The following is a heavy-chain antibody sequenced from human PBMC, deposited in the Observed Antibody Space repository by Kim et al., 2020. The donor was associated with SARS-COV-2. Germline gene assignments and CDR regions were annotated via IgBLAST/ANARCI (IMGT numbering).Heavy chain of an antibody. J-gene: IGHJ4*02. CDR3: AGGYDPFDY. V-gene: IGHV4-34*01. Sequence: SETLSLTCAVYGGSFSGYYWSWIRQPPGKGLEWIGEINYSGSTNYNPSLKSRVTISVDTSKNQFSLKLSSVTAADTAVYYCAGGYDPFDYWGQGTLVTVSS. CDR1: GGSFSGYY. CDR2: INYSGST. D-gene: IGHD3-22*01.